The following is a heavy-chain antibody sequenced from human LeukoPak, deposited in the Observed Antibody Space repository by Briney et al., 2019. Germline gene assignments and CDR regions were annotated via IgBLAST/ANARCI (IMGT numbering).Heavy chain of an antibody. CDR2: ITSSDSTT. CDR3: ARDSSSSLRKSSYYYYYMDV. D-gene: IGHD6-6*01. Sequence: GGSLRLSCVASGFTFSSYEMNWVRQAPGKGLEWLSYITSSDSTTHYADSVKGRFTISRDNAKNSLYLQMNSLRAEDTAVYYCARDSSSSLRKSSYYYYYMDVWGKGTTVTVSS. J-gene: IGHJ6*03. CDR1: GFTFSSYE. V-gene: IGHV3-48*03.